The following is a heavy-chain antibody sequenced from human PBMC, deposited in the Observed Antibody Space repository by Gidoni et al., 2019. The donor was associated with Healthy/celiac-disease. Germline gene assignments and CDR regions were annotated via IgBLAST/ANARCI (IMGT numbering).Heavy chain of an antibody. CDR3: ARNIAAAGRRRNYYYYYGMDV. CDR1: GYTFTGYY. CDR2: INPNSGGT. J-gene: IGHJ6*02. V-gene: IGHV1-2*02. D-gene: IGHD6-13*01. Sequence: QVQLVQSGAEVKKPGASVKVSCKASGYTFTGYYINWVRQAPGQGLEWMGWINPNSGGTNYAQKFQGRVTMTRDTSISTAYMELSRLRSDDTAVYYCARNIAAAGRRRNYYYYYGMDVWGQGTTVTVSS.